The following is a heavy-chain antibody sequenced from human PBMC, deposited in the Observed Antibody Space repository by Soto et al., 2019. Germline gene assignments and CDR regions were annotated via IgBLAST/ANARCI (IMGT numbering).Heavy chain of an antibody. Sequence: SETLSLTCTVSGGSISSGGYYWSWIRQHPGKGLEWIGYIYNSGSTYYNPSRKSRVTMSVDTSKNQFSLKLSSVTAADTAVYYCARDGGILTGIDYWGQGTLVTVSS. CDR3: ARDGGILTGIDY. D-gene: IGHD3-9*01. V-gene: IGHV4-31*03. CDR1: GGSISSGGYY. J-gene: IGHJ4*02. CDR2: IYNSGST.